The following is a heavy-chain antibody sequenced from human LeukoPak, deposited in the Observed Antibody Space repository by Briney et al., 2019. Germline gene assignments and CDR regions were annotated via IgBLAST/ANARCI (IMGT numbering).Heavy chain of an antibody. Sequence: GGSLRLSCAASGFTFSSNYMNWVRQAPGKGLEWVSIIYIGGSTYYADSVKGRFTISRDNSKNTLYLQMNSLRAEDTAVYYCAKREYSYGYNWFDPWGQGTLVTVSS. CDR2: IYIGGST. J-gene: IGHJ5*02. D-gene: IGHD5-18*01. V-gene: IGHV3-66*01. CDR1: GFTFSSNY. CDR3: AKREYSYGYNWFDP.